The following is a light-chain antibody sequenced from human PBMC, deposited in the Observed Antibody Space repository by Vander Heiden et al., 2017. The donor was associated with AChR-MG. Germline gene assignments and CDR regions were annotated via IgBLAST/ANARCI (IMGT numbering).Light chain of an antibody. CDR3: QSADSSGTLS. V-gene: IGLV3-25*03. J-gene: IGLJ2*01. CDR2: KDS. Sequence: SLALTQPPSVSVSPGQTAIITCSVYAVPKQYACWYQQKPAQAPVLVIYKDSERPSGIPDRFSGSSSGTTATLTISGVQAEDEADYYCQSADSSGTLSFGGGTKLTVL. CDR1: AVPKQY.